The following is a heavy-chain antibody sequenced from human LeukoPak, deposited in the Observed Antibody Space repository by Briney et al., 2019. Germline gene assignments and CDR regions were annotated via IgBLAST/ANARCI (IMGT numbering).Heavy chain of an antibody. CDR2: INPNSGGT. J-gene: IGHJ4*02. CDR3: AREKNYYDSSGYYPTGFDY. D-gene: IGHD3-22*01. Sequence: ASVKVSCKASGYTFTGYYMHWVRQAPGQGIEWMGWINPNSGGTNYAQKFQGWVTMTRDTSISTAYMELSRLRSDDTAVYYCAREKNYYDSSGYYPTGFDYWGQGTLVTVSS. V-gene: IGHV1-2*04. CDR1: GYTFTGYY.